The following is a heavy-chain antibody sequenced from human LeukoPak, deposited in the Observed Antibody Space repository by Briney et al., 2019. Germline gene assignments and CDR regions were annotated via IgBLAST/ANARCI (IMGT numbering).Heavy chain of an antibody. Sequence: GASVKVSCKASGYTFTSYYMHWVRQAPGQGLEWMGIINPSGGSTSYAQKFQGRVTMTRNTSISTAYMELSSLRSEDTAVYYCARVDYDSSGYYSRFGYWGQGTLVTVSS. CDR2: INPSGGST. J-gene: IGHJ4*02. D-gene: IGHD3-22*01. V-gene: IGHV1-46*01. CDR1: GYTFTSYY. CDR3: ARVDYDSSGYYSRFGY.